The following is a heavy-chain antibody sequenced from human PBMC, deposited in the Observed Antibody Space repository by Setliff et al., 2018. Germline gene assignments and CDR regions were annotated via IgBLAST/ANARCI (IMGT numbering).Heavy chain of an antibody. D-gene: IGHD1-26*01. Sequence: GASVKVSCKASGYTFTSYAIHWVRQAPGQRLEWMGWINAGNGNTKYSQKFQGRVTITRDTSASTAYMELSSLRSEDTAVYYCASCSGRAPCLLPTIWGQGTLVTVSS. V-gene: IGHV1-3*01. J-gene: IGHJ4*02. CDR1: GYTFTSYA. CDR3: ASCSGRAPCLLPTI. CDR2: INAGNGNT.